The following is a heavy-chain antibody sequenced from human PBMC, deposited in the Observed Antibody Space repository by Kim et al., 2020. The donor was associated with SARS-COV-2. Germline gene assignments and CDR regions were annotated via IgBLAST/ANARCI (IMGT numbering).Heavy chain of an antibody. J-gene: IGHJ4*02. CDR3: AKDQGIYGGNEKYYFDY. V-gene: IGHV3-23*01. Sequence: GGSLRLSCAASGFTFSSYAMSWVRQAPGKGLEWVSAISGSGGSTYYADSVKGRFTISRDNSKNTLYLQMKSLRAEDTAVYYCAKDQGIYGGNEKYYFDYWGQGTLVTVSS. CDR2: ISGSGGST. D-gene: IGHD4-17*01. CDR1: GFTFSSYA.